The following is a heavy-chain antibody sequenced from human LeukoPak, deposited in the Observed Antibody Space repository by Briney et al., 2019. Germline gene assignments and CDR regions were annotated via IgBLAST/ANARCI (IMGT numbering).Heavy chain of an antibody. CDR3: AIDSSGWYRGGYWFDP. CDR2: IYNSGST. J-gene: IGHJ5*02. D-gene: IGHD6-19*01. CDR1: GYSISSGYY. Sequence: SETLSLTCTVSGYSISSGYYWGWIRQPPGKGLEWIGNIYNSGSTYYNPSLKSRVTISVDTSKNQFSLKLSSVTAADTAVYYCAIDSSGWYRGGYWFDPWGQGTLVTVSS. V-gene: IGHV4-38-2*02.